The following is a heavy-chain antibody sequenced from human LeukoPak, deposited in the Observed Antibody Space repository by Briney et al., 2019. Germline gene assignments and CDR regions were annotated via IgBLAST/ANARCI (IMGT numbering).Heavy chain of an antibody. J-gene: IGHJ4*02. V-gene: IGHV3-13*01. Sequence: GGSLRLSCAASGFTFSSYDMHWVRQATGKGLEWVSAIGTAGDTYYPGSVKGRFTISRENAKNSLYLQMNSLRAGDTAVYYCARGGYSYGQYYFDYWGQGTLVTVSS. CDR3: ARGGYSYGQYYFDY. CDR1: GFTFSSYD. D-gene: IGHD5-18*01. CDR2: IGTAGDT.